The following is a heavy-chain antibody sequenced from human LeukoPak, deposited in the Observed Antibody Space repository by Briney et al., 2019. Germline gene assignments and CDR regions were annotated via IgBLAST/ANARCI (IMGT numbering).Heavy chain of an antibody. CDR1: GFTFSSYG. CDR2: ISGSGGST. Sequence: PGRSLRLSCAASGFTFSSYGMHWVRQAPGKGLEWVSAISGSGGSTYYADSVKGRFTISRDNSKNTLYLQMNSLRAEDTAVYYCASYVLPRGAFDIWGQGTMVTVSS. V-gene: IGHV3-23*01. D-gene: IGHD2-8*02. J-gene: IGHJ3*02. CDR3: ASYVLPRGAFDI.